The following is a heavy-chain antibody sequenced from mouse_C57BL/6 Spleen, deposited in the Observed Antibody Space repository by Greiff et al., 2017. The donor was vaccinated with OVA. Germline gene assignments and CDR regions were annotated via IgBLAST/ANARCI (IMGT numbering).Heavy chain of an antibody. CDR2: LHPSDSDT. J-gene: IGHJ2*01. Sequence: QVQLQQPGAELVKPGASVKVSCKASGYTFTSYWMHWVKPRPGQGLEWIGRLHPSDSDTNYNQKFKGKATLTVDKSSSTAYMQLSSLTSEDSAVYYCAITGNWYYFDYWGKGTTLTVSS. CDR1: GYTFTSYW. CDR3: AITGNWYYFDY. V-gene: IGHV1-74*01. D-gene: IGHD4-1*02.